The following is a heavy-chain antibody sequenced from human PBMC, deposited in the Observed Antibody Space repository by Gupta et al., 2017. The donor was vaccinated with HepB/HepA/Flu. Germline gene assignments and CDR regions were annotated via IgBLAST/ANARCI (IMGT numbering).Heavy chain of an antibody. CDR2: ISPNSGAA. CDR3: VKGSACDF. Sequence: EVQLLESGGGLLQPGGSLGLSCAASGFPFQTYEMTWARQTPGKGLEWVSTISPNSGAAYYADSVKGRFTISRDNSKNTLYLQMKDLRADDTAIYYCVKGSACDFWGQGTMVTVSS. V-gene: IGHV3-23*01. J-gene: IGHJ3*01. CDR1: GFPFQTYE.